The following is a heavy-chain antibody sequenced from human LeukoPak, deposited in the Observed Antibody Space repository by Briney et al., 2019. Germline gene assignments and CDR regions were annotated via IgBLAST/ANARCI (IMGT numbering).Heavy chain of an antibody. D-gene: IGHD3-22*01. CDR2: ISAYNGNT. CDR3: ARARAASLFTRITMIVDYYMDV. J-gene: IGHJ6*03. Sequence: ASVKVSCKASGYTCTSYGISWVRQAPGQGLEWMGWISAYNGNTNYAQKLQGRVTMTTDTSTSTAYMELRSLRSDDTAVYYCARARAASLFTRITMIVDYYMDVWGKGTTVTVSS. CDR1: GYTCTSYG. V-gene: IGHV1-18*01.